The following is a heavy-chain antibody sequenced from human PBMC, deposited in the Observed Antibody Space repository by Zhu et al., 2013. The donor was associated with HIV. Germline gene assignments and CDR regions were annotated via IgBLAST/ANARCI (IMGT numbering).Heavy chain of an antibody. D-gene: IGHD1-26*01. CDR3: ARALSRWELLIDY. Sequence: VQLVESGGGLVKPGGSLRLSCAASGFTFSSYAMHWVRQAPGKGLEWVAVISYDGSNKYYADSVKGRFTISRDNSKNTLYLQMNSLRAEDTAVYYCARALSRWELLIDYWGQGTLVTVSS. CDR1: GFTFSSYA. J-gene: IGHJ4*02. V-gene: IGHV3-30-3*01. CDR2: ISYDGSNK.